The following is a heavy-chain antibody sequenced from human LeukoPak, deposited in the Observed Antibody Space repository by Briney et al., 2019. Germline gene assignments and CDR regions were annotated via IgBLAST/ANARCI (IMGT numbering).Heavy chain of an antibody. J-gene: IGHJ4*02. CDR2: IYTSGST. CDR1: GGSISSGGYY. Sequence: SETLSLTCAVSGGSISSGGYYWSWIRQPAGKGLEWIGRIYTSGSTNYNPSLKSRVTISVDTSKNQFSLKLSSVTAADTAVYYCARDLYSSSWSYYFDYWGQGTLVTVSS. V-gene: IGHV4-61*02. D-gene: IGHD6-13*01. CDR3: ARDLYSSSWSYYFDY.